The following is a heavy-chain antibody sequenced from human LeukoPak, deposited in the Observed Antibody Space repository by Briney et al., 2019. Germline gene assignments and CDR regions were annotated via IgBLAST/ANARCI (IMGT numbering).Heavy chain of an antibody. V-gene: IGHV1-2*02. J-gene: IGHJ4*02. Sequence: ASVKVSCKASGYTFTGYYMHWVRQAPGQGLEWMGWINPNSGGTNYAQKFQGRVTMTRDTSISTAYMELSRLRSDDTAVYYCARVETYDFWSGILFDYWGQGTLVTVSS. D-gene: IGHD3-3*01. CDR3: ARVETYDFWSGILFDY. CDR1: GYTFTGYY. CDR2: INPNSGGT.